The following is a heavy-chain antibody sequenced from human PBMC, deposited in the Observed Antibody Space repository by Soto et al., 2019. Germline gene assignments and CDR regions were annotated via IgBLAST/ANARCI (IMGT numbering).Heavy chain of an antibody. J-gene: IGHJ6*02. D-gene: IGHD1-26*01. V-gene: IGHV1-69*06. CDR3: ARDPDEVVGTDYHYYGMDV. Sequence: SVKVSCKASGDTSSNYGVSWVRQAPGQGLKWMGGILPVFGTTTYARNFQGRITITADKSTSTVYMELTSLRSDDTATYYCARDPDEVVGTDYHYYGMDVWDQGATVTVSS. CDR1: GDTSSNYG. CDR2: ILPVFGTT.